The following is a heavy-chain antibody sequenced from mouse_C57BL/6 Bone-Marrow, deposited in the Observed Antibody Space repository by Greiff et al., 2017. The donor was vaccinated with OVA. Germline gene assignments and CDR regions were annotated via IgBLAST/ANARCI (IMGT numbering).Heavy chain of an antibody. Sequence: VQLQQPGAELVMPGASVKLSCKASGYTFTSYWMHWVKQRPGQGLEWIGEIYPSDSYTHYNQKFKGKSTLTVYKSSSTAYMQLSSLASEDSAVYYCALYDGCYRYFDVWGTGTTVTVSS. D-gene: IGHD2-3*01. J-gene: IGHJ1*03. CDR3: ALYDGCYRYFDV. V-gene: IGHV1-69*01. CDR1: GYTFTSYW. CDR2: IYPSDSYT.